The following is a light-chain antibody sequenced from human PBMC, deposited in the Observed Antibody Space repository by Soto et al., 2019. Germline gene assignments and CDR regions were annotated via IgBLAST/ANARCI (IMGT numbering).Light chain of an antibody. CDR2: DNT. V-gene: IGLV1-40*01. Sequence: QSVLTQPPSGSGAPGQRVTISCTGSSSNIGGGYDVYWYQHLPGRAPKLLIYDNTNRPSGVPDRFSASKSGTSASLAITGLQTEDEADYYCQSFDYRLSASYVFGSGTKLTVL. CDR3: QSFDYRLSASYV. J-gene: IGLJ1*01. CDR1: SSNIGGGYD.